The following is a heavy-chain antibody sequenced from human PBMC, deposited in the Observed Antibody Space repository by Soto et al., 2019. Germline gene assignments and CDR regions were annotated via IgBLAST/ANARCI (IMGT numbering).Heavy chain of an antibody. CDR1: GFTFDDYA. CDR3: AKDAYSSGWYPFDY. CDR2: ISWNSGSI. Sequence: GGSLRLSCAASGFTFDDYAMHWVRQAPGKGLEWVSGISWNSGSIGYADSVKGRFTISRDNAKNSLYLQMNSLRAEDTALYYCAKDAYSSGWYPFDYWGQGTLVTLSS. D-gene: IGHD6-19*01. V-gene: IGHV3-9*01. J-gene: IGHJ4*02.